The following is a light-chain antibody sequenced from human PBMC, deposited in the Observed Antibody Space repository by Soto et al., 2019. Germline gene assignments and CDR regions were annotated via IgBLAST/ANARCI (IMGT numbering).Light chain of an antibody. V-gene: IGLV2-23*01. CDR1: SSDVGSYNP. J-gene: IGLJ3*02. CDR3: CSYAGSSTLGV. Sequence: LTQPASVSGSPGQSITISCTGTSSDVGSYNPVSWYQQHPGKAPKLMIYEGSKRPSGVSNRFSGSKSGNTASLTISGLQAEDEADYYCCSYAGSSTLGVFGGGTK. CDR2: EGS.